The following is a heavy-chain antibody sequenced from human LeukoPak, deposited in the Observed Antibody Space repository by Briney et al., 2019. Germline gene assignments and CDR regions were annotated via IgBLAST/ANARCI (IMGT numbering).Heavy chain of an antibody. J-gene: IGHJ2*01. V-gene: IGHV1-69*01. CDR1: GSTFGSYV. CDR3: AKEGDTALVTGYFDL. CDR2: IIPIFGTA. D-gene: IGHD5-18*01. Sequence: ASVKVSCKASGSTFGSYVISWVRQAPGQGLEWMGGIIPIFGTAHYAQKFQGRLTITADESTSTVYMEMSSLRSEDTAMYYCAKEGDTALVTGYFDLWGRGTLVTVSS.